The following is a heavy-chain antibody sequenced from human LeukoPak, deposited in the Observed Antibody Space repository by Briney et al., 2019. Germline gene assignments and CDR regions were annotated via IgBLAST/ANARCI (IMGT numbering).Heavy chain of an antibody. V-gene: IGHV1-2*02. CDR3: ARWMTTVITPDY. CDR1: GYTFNGYY. J-gene: IGHJ4*02. CDR2: INPNSGGT. Sequence: ASVEVSCKASGYTFNGYYLHWVRQAPGQGLEWMGWINPNSGGTNYAQKFQGRVTITRDTSISTAYMALSRLRSDDTAVYYCARWMTTVITPDYWGQGTLVTVSS. D-gene: IGHD4-11*01.